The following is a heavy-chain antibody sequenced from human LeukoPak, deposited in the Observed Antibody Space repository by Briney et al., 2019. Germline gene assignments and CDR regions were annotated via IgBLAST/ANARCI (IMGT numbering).Heavy chain of an antibody. V-gene: IGHV4-59*08. J-gene: IGHJ4*02. CDR3: ARERDHGYSFGHVLDF. Sequence: PSETLSLTCTVSGGSINSFYWSWIRQPPGKELEWIGNIYYSGSTNYNPSLKSRVTISVDTSKNQFSLKLSSVTAADTAVYFCARERDHGYSFGHVLDFWGPGIPVTVSS. CDR1: GGSINSFY. CDR2: IYYSGST. D-gene: IGHD5-18*01.